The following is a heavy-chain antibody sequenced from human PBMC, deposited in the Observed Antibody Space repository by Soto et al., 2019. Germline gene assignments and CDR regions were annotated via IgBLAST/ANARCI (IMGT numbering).Heavy chain of an antibody. D-gene: IGHD6-19*01. J-gene: IGHJ5*02. V-gene: IGHV1-18*01. CDR1: GYTFTSYG. Sequence: ASVKVSCKASGYTFTSYGISWVRQAPGQGLEWMGWISAYNGNTNYAQKLQGRVTMTTDTSTSTAYMELRSLRSDDTAVYYCARDLGNPGIAVAGTNWFDPWGQGNLVTFSS. CDR3: ARDLGNPGIAVAGTNWFDP. CDR2: ISAYNGNT.